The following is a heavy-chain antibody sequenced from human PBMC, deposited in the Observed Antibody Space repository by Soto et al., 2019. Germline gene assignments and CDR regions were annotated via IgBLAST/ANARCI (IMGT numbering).Heavy chain of an antibody. V-gene: IGHV4-31*03. J-gene: IGHJ4*02. CDR3: ARGSPVLIVATMGYFDY. D-gene: IGHD5-12*01. CDR2: IYYSGST. Sequence: SETLSLTCTVSGGSISSGVYYWSWIRQHPGKGLEWIGYIYYSGSTYYNPSLKSRVTISVDTSKNQFSLKLSSVTAADTAVYYCARGSPVLIVATMGYFDYWGQGTLVTVSS. CDR1: GGSISSGVYY.